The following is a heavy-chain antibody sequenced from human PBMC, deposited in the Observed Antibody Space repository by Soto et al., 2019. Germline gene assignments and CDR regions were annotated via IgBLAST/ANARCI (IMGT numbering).Heavy chain of an antibody. J-gene: IGHJ3*02. CDR3: ARVGGYSSSWFDAFDI. CDR1: GFTFSSYA. Sequence: QVHLVESGGGVVQPGRSLRLSCAASGFTFSSYAMHWVRQAPGTGLEWVSVIWYDGRDKYYAYSVKGRFTISRDNPKNTLYLQMNSLRAEDTAVYYCARVGGYSSSWFDAFDIWGQGTMVTVSS. CDR2: IWYDGRDK. V-gene: IGHV3-33*01. D-gene: IGHD6-13*01.